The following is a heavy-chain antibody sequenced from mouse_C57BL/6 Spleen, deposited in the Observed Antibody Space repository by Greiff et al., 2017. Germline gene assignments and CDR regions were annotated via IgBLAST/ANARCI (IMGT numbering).Heavy chain of an antibody. CDR2: ISSGSSTI. Sequence: EVMLVESGGGLVKPGGSLKLSCAASGFTFSDYGMHWVRQAPEKGLEWVAYISSGSSTIYYADTVKGRFTISRDNAKNTLFLQMTSLRSEDTAMYYCARQGSTMVTTWDYWGQGTTLTVSS. J-gene: IGHJ2*01. CDR3: ARQGSTMVTTWDY. D-gene: IGHD2-2*01. CDR1: GFTFSDYG. V-gene: IGHV5-17*01.